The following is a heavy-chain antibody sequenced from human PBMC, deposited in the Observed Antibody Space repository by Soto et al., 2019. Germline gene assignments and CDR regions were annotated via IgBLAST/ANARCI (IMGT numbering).Heavy chain of an antibody. D-gene: IGHD3-16*02. CDR1: GYPFTNFD. CDR2: MSPNSENK. Sequence: ASVKVSCKTSGYPFTNFDVNWVRQAAGQGLEWMGWMSPNSENKGYAQKFQGRLSMTRDTSITTAYMELSSLTSEDTAVYYCARSSGGVFGIIIEGSNWLAPWGQGSLVTVSS. J-gene: IGHJ5*02. V-gene: IGHV1-8*01. CDR3: ARSSGGVFGIIIEGSNWLAP.